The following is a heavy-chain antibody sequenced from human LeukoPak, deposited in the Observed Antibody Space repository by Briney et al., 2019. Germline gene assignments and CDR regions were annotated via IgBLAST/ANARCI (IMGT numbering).Heavy chain of an antibody. CDR2: IYYSGST. D-gene: IGHD3-9*01. J-gene: IGHJ4*02. CDR1: GGSISSSSYY. Sequence: NTSETLSLTCTVSGGSISSSSYYWGWIRQPPGKGLEWIGSIYYSGSTYYNPSLKSRVTISVDTSKNQFSLKLSSVTAADTAVYYCARVGAQILTGYNHQSDYWGQGTLVTVSS. CDR3: ARVGAQILTGYNHQSDY. V-gene: IGHV4-39*07.